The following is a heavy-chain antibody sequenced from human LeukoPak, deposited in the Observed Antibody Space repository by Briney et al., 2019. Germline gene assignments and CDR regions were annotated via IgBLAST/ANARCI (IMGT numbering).Heavy chain of an antibody. CDR2: INPNSGGI. D-gene: IGHD6-13*01. CDR1: GYTFTRYY. V-gene: IGHV1-2*06. J-gene: IGHJ6*02. CDR3: ASVASSSWELYYYYYYGMDV. Sequence: ASVKVSCKASGYTFTRYYMHWVRQAPGQGLEWMGRINPNSGGINYAQKFQGRVTMTRDTSISTAYMELSRLRSDDTAVYYCASVASSSWELYYYYYYGMDVWGQGTTVTVSS.